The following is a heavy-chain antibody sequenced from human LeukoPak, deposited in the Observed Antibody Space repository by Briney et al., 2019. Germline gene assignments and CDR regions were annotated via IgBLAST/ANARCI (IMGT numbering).Heavy chain of an antibody. Sequence: GGSLRLSCTASGFTFSNYEMHWVRQAPGKGLEWVSYISSSGNTIYDADSVKGRFTISRDNTKNSLYLQMNSLRVDDTAIYYCARDGGRVAAPDIWGQGTMVTVSS. J-gene: IGHJ3*02. CDR1: GFTFSNYE. CDR2: ISSSGNTI. V-gene: IGHV3-48*03. CDR3: ARDGGRVAAPDI. D-gene: IGHD6-13*01.